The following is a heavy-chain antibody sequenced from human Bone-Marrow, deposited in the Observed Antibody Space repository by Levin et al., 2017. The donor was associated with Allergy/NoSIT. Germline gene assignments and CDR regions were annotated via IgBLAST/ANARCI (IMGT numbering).Heavy chain of an antibody. D-gene: IGHD6-6*01. CDR3: ARVLPQRVVRINDGRAARRAWFDP. Sequence: SETLSLTCAVYGGSFSGYYWSWIRQPPGKGLEWIGEINHSGSTNYNPSLKSRVTISVDTSKNQFSLKLSSVTAADTAVYYCARVLPQRVVRINDGRAARRAWFDPWGQGTLVTVSS. CDR2: INHSGST. V-gene: IGHV4-34*01. CDR1: GGSFSGYY. J-gene: IGHJ5*02.